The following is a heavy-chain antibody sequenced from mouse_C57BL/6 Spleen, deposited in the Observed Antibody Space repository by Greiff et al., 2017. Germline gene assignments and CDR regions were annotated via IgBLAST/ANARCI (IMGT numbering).Heavy chain of an antibody. CDR3: ARDDSSGSDY. V-gene: IGHV1-59*01. CDR2: IDPSDSYT. D-gene: IGHD3-2*02. Sequence: VQLQQPGAELVRPGTSVKLSCKASGYTFTSYWMHWVKQRPGQGLEWIGVIDPSDSYTNYNQKFKGKATLTVDTSSSTAYMQLSSLTSEDSAVYYCARDDSSGSDYWGQGTTLTVSS. CDR1: GYTFTSYW. J-gene: IGHJ2*01.